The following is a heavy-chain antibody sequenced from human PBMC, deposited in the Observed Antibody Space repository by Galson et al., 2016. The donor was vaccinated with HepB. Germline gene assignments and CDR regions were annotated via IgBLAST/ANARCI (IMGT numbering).Heavy chain of an antibody. V-gene: IGHV3-30*18. CDR2: ISFDGTKK. Sequence: SLRLSCAASGFTFRNYAMYWVRQAPGRGLEWVAIISFDGTKKSYADSVMGRFTVSRDNSDNTLHLQMNSLTRDDTATYFCAKEQYSIGRTGDWLDPWGLGALVTVSS. D-gene: IGHD3-22*01. CDR3: AKEQYSIGRTGDWLDP. CDR1: GFTFRNYA. J-gene: IGHJ5*02.